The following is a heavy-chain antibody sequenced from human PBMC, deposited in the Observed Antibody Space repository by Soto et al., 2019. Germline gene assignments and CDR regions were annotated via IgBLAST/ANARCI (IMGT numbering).Heavy chain of an antibody. CDR2: VHHSWGS. CDR1: GGSISSYY. CDR3: ARQGFGPLHGLVDV. Sequence: QVQLQESGPGLVKPSETLSLSCTVSGGSISSYYWSWFRQSPGKRMEWIGYVHHSWGSSYNPSLQTRLATSLDTSTSQFSLKVTSVTATDTAVYYCARQGFGPLHGLVDVWGQGTTVTVSS. V-gene: IGHV4-59*08. D-gene: IGHD3-10*01. J-gene: IGHJ6*02.